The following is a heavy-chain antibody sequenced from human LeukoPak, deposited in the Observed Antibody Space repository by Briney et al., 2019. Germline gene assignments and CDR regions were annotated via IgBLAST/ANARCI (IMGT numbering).Heavy chain of an antibody. V-gene: IGHV4-34*01. CDR3: ARPQRKGGRDNFDY. D-gene: IGHD1-1*01. J-gene: IGHJ4*02. CDR2: IYHSGDT. Sequence: SETLSLTCAVYGGSFSGYYWSWIRQPPGEGREWIGEIYHSGDTNYNPSLKSRLAISVDPSKKQFSLKLSSVTAADTAVYYCARPQRKGGRDNFDYWGQGTLVTVSS. CDR1: GGSFSGYY.